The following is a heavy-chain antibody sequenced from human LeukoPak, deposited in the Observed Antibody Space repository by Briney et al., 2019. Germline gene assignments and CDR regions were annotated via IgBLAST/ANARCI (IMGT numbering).Heavy chain of an antibody. CDR2: ISDCNGNT. Sequence: ASVKVSCKASGYIFTAYGISWVRQAPGQGLEWMGWISDCNGNTNYAQKVEGRVTMTTDTSTSTAYMELRSLRSDDTAVYYCARDPTSPYYYDSSGYFDSWGQGTLVTVSS. CDR3: ARDPTSPYYYDSSGYFDS. CDR1: GYIFTAYG. J-gene: IGHJ4*02. D-gene: IGHD3-22*01. V-gene: IGHV1-18*01.